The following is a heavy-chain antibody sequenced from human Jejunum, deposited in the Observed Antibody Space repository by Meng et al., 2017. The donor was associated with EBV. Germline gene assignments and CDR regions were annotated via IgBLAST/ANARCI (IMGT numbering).Heavy chain of an antibody. CDR1: AASFSSNTSY. D-gene: IGHD2-15*01. CDR3: ARGRVVVAAPTLAAADYNDMDV. Sequence: QLRRHEPRPGRRRPPSSFSPTCASFAASFSSNTSYCGWIRQPPGRGLEWIATFYYRWDTYYTPSLESRVTISVYTSKNRFSLKLTSVTAADTALYYCARGRVVVAAPTLAAADYNDMDVWGQGTTVTVSS. CDR2: FYYRWDT. V-gene: IGHV4-39*07. J-gene: IGHJ6*02.